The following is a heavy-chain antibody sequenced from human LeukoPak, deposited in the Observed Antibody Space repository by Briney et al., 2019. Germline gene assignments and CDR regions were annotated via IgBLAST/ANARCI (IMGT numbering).Heavy chain of an antibody. CDR3: ASLYSSSGGVFYYSYMDV. V-gene: IGHV1-69*06. J-gene: IGHJ6*03. CDR2: IIPNFGTA. Sequence: SVKVSCKASGGTFSSYAISWVRQAPGQGLEWMGRIIPNFGTATYAQKFQGRVTITADKSTSTAYMELSSLRSEDTAVYYCASLYSSSGGVFYYSYMDVWGKGTTVTVS. CDR1: GGTFSSYA. D-gene: IGHD6-13*01.